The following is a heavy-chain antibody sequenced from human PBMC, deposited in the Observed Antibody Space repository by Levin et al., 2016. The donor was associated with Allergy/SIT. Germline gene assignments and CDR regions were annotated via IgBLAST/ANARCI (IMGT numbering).Heavy chain of an antibody. V-gene: IGHV1-18*01. Sequence: WVRQAPGQGLEWMGWISAYNGNTNYAQKLQGRVTMTTDTSTSTAYMELRSLRSDDTAVYYCARARQRGGMDVWGPRDHGHRLL. CDR3: ARARQRGGMDV. CDR2: ISAYNGNT. J-gene: IGHJ6*01. D-gene: IGHD6-25*01.